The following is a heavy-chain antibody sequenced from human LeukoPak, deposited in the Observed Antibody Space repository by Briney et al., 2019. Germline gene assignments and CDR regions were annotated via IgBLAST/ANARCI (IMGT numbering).Heavy chain of an antibody. D-gene: IGHD3-22*01. CDR3: ARGGYYYDSSGGAFDI. CDR1: GFIFSSYA. V-gene: IGHV3-30*04. J-gene: IGHJ3*02. CDR2: ISYDGNNK. Sequence: LAGGSLRLSCAASGFIFSSYAMDWVRQAPGKGREWVALISYDGNNKYYADSVKGRFTMSRDNSKNTLYLQMSTLRAEDTAVYYCARGGYYYDSSGGAFDIWGQGTMVTVSS.